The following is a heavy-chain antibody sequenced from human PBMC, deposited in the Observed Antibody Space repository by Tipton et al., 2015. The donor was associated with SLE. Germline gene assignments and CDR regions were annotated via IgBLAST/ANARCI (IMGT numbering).Heavy chain of an antibody. J-gene: IGHJ4*02. Sequence: RSLRLSCAASGFTFSFDWMTWVRQAPGKGLEWVAVISYDGGNKYYADSVKGRFTISRDDSKNTAHLQMNSLIPEDTAVYYCARDDYYGNFRLDHWGQGSLVTVSS. CDR3: ARDDYYGNFRLDH. V-gene: IGHV3-30*03. CDR2: ISYDGGNK. D-gene: IGHD3-10*01. CDR1: GFTFSFDW.